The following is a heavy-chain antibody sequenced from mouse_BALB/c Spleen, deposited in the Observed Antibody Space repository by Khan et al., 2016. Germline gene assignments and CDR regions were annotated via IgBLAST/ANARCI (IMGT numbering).Heavy chain of an antibody. CDR3: ARGAY. Sequence: QVQLQQSGAELMKPGASVKISCKATGYTFSRYWIEWVKERPGHGLAWIGEILPGTGSTNYNEKLKGKATFTAVTSSNTASIQLSSLTSEDSAVYYCARGAYWGRGTLVTVSA. V-gene: IGHV1-9*01. CDR2: ILPGTGST. CDR1: GYTFSRYW. J-gene: IGHJ3*01.